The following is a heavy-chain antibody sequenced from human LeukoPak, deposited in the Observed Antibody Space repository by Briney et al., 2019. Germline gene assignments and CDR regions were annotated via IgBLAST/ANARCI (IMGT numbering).Heavy chain of an antibody. J-gene: IGHJ4*02. D-gene: IGHD1-1*01. CDR3: ASSNNWSEFDY. Sequence: PGGSLRLSCAASGFTFSRYWMSWVRQAPGKGLEWVANIKEDGSKIYYVDSVKGRFTISRDNAKNSVYLQMNSLRTEDTAVYYCASSNNWSEFDYWGQGTLGTVSS. CDR2: IKEDGSKI. V-gene: IGHV3-7*01. CDR1: GFTFSRYW.